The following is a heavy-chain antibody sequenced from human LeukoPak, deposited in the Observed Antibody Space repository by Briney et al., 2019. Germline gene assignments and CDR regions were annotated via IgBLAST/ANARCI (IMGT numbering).Heavy chain of an antibody. Sequence: PSETLSLTCTVSGGSISTYYWSWIRQPPGKGLEWIGHAHYSGSTNYNPSLKSRVTISVDTSKNQFSLKLSSVTAADTAVYHCARSFGTAYYHNYLDVWGKGTTVTVSS. D-gene: IGHD1-1*01. CDR2: AHYSGST. CDR1: GGSISTYY. V-gene: IGHV4-59*01. CDR3: ARSFGTAYYHNYLDV. J-gene: IGHJ6*03.